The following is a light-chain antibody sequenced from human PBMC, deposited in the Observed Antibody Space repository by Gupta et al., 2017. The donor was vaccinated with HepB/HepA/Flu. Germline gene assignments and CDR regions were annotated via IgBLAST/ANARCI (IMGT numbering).Light chain of an antibody. CDR1: SSNVGRDN. J-gene: IGLJ1*01. Sequence: PVLTQPPSASGTPGQTVAIPCSRSSSNVGRDNVYWYRQLPGTAPKLLIYNDDRRPSGVPDRFSGSKSGTSASLAISGLRSEDEADYYCAAWDNSLSAYVFGTGTWVTVL. CDR2: NDD. CDR3: AAWDNSLSAYV. V-gene: IGLV1-47*02.